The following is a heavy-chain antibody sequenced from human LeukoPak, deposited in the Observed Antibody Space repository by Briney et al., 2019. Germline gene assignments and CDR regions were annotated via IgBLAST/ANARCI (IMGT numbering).Heavy chain of an antibody. V-gene: IGHV3-23*01. Sequence: PGGSLRLSCAASGITFTNFGMSWVRQAPGKGLEWVSGISGSGDSTYYADSVKGRFTISRDNFKNTVYLQMNSLRVEDTAVYYCAKGHSAHGTGFDGWGQGTLVIASS. CDR2: ISGSGDST. J-gene: IGHJ4*02. CDR3: AKGHSAHGTGFDG. D-gene: IGHD1-1*01. CDR1: GITFTNFG.